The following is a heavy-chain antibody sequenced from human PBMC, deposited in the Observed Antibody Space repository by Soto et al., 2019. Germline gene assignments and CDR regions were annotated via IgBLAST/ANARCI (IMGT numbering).Heavy chain of an antibody. CDR1: GFTFISYS. Sequence: GGSLRLSCSASGFTFISYSMHWVRRAPGKGLEYVSAISSNGRSTYYADSVKGRFTISRDNSKNTLYLQMSSLRPEDTAVYYCVKRLSSVYAFDVWGQGTMVTVSS. D-gene: IGHD2-8*01. CDR2: ISSNGRST. V-gene: IGHV3-64D*06. J-gene: IGHJ3*01. CDR3: VKRLSSVYAFDV.